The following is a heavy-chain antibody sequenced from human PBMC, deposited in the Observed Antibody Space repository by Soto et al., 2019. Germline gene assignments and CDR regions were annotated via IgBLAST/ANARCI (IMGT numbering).Heavy chain of an antibody. V-gene: IGHV3-30-3*01. CDR2: ISYDGSNK. CDR1: GFTFSSYA. D-gene: IGHD4-4*01. Sequence: QVQLVESGGGVVQPGRSLRLSCAASGFTFSSYAMHWVRQAPGKGLEWVAVISYDGSNKYYADSVKGRFTISRDNSKNRLYLQMNRLRAEDTGVYYCAGALWRNDYNWGYFGLWGRGTLVTVSS. CDR3: AGALWRNDYNWGYFGL. J-gene: IGHJ2*01.